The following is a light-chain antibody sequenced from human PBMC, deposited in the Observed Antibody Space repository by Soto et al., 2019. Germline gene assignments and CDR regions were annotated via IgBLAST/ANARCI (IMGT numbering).Light chain of an antibody. CDR1: QYISSW. V-gene: IGKV1-12*01. CDR3: LQSNSFPHT. Sequence: DIQMTQSPSSVSASVGDRVTITCRASQYISSWLAWYQQKPGKAPQLLIYAASSLQSGVPSRVSGSGSGTDFTLTISSLQPEDFATYYCLQSNSFPHTFGQGTKLEI. CDR2: AAS. J-gene: IGKJ2*01.